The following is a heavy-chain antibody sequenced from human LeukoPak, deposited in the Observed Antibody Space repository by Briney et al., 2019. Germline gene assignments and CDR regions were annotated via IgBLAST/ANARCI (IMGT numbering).Heavy chain of an antibody. V-gene: IGHV3-49*04. J-gene: IGHJ4*02. Sequence: PGRSLRLSCTASGFTFGDYAMSWVRQAPGKGLEWVGFIRSKAYGGTTEYAASVKGRFTISRDDSKSIAYLQMNGLRTEDTAVYYCTKYDILTGFDYWGQGTLVTVSS. CDR2: IRSKAYGGTT. D-gene: IGHD3-9*01. CDR3: TKYDILTGFDY. CDR1: GFTFGDYA.